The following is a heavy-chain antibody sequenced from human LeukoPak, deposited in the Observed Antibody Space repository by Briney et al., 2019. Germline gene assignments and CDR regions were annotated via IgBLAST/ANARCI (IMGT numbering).Heavy chain of an antibody. CDR2: LSYDGSDK. Sequence: GGSLRLSCAASGFTFGSYAMHWVRQAPGKGLEWVAVLSYDGSDKYYADSVKGRFTISRDNSKNTLYLQMNSLRAEGTAIYYCARDFCSGGSCFPLDPWGQGTLVTVSS. CDR3: ARDFCSGGSCFPLDP. CDR1: GFTFGSYA. V-gene: IGHV3-30*04. D-gene: IGHD2-15*01. J-gene: IGHJ5*02.